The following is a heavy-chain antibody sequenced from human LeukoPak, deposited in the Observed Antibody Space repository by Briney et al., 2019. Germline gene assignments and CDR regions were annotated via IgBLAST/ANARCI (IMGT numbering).Heavy chain of an antibody. D-gene: IGHD4-17*01. CDR1: GGSFSGYY. J-gene: IGHJ6*02. CDR3: ARDRDYGDYDGPYYYYGMDV. Sequence: SETLSLTCAVYGGSFSGYYWSWIRQPPGKGLEWIGEINHSGSTNYNPSLKSRVTISVDTSKNQFSLKLSSVTAADTAVYYCARDRDYGDYDGPYYYYGMDVWGQGTTVTVSS. V-gene: IGHV4-34*01. CDR2: INHSGST.